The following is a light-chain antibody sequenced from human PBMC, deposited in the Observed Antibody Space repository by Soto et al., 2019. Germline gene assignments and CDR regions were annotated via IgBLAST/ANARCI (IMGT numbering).Light chain of an antibody. Sequence: DIQMTQSPSSLSASVGDRITITCQASQEISNYVNWYQQKPGKAPNLLVYDASNLQTGVPSRFSGRGSGTVFTFTISSLQPEDIATYFCQQFYNLPYTFGQGTKLQIK. CDR2: DAS. CDR1: QEISNY. J-gene: IGKJ2*01. CDR3: QQFYNLPYT. V-gene: IGKV1-33*01.